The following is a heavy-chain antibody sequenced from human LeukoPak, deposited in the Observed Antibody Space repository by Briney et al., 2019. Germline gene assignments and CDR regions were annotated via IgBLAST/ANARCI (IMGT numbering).Heavy chain of an antibody. V-gene: IGHV3-74*01. CDR2: ISPTGSTT. Sequence: PGGSLRLSCTASVFSFSGHWMHWARELPGKGLVWVSRISPTGSTTSYADSVKGRFTISRDNSKNTHYLQTSSLRAEDTGIYYCAKGGHYSFFDYWGQGTLVTVSS. CDR3: AKGGHYSFFDY. J-gene: IGHJ4*02. D-gene: IGHD4-11*01. CDR1: VFSFSGHW.